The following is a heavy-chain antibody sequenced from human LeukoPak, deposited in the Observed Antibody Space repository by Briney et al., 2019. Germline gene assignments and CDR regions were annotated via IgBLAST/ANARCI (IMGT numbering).Heavy chain of an antibody. V-gene: IGHV4-59*01. CDR2: IYGSGST. CDR1: GGSISSYY. CDR3: AREGTSGTHLNWFDP. D-gene: IGHD1-1*01. J-gene: IGHJ5*02. Sequence: SETLSLTCTVSGGSISSYYWSWIRQPPGKGLEWIGHIYGSGSTNYNPSLKSRVTLSVDTSKNQFSLKLSSVTAADTAVYYCAREGTSGTHLNWFDPWGQGTLVSVSS.